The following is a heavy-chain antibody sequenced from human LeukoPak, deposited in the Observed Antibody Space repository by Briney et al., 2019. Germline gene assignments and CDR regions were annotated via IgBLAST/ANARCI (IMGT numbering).Heavy chain of an antibody. Sequence: ASVKVSCKPSGYTFTSYYVHWVRKAPGQGLEWMGIINPSSGSTTYAQEFQGRVTMTRDTSTSTVYIELSSLRFEDTAVYYCARGGSGGSCYSEWCWFDPWGQGTLVTVSS. CDR3: ARGGSGGSCYSEWCWFDP. CDR1: GYTFTSYY. J-gene: IGHJ5*02. D-gene: IGHD2-15*01. CDR2: INPSSGST. V-gene: IGHV1-46*01.